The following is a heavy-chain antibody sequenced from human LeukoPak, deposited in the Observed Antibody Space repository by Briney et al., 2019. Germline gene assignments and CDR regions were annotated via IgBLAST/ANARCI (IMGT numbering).Heavy chain of an antibody. CDR1: GFTFSSYW. Sequence: TGGSLRLSCAASGFTFSSYWMNWARQAPGKGLEWVASINHNGNVNYYVDSVKGRFTISRDNSKNTLNLQMNGLRAEDTAVYYCARDRGAGYCSGGGCYSAVFDLWGQGTMVTVSS. V-gene: IGHV3-7*03. CDR3: ARDRGAGYCSGGGCYSAVFDL. D-gene: IGHD2-15*01. J-gene: IGHJ3*01. CDR2: INHNGNVN.